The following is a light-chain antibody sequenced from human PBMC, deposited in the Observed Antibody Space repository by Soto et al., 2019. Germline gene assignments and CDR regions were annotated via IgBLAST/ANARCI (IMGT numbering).Light chain of an antibody. J-gene: IGKJ5*01. Sequence: EIVMTQSEATLAVSPGGIATVSCRASQSVSSNLAWYQQKPGQAPRLLIYDTSIRATGIPARFSGSGYRTEFNLTVRRSQSEDFAVHSSQHSPNWPPITFAQGTRLEIK. V-gene: IGKV3-15*01. CDR1: QSVSSN. CDR2: DTS. CDR3: QHSPNWPPIT.